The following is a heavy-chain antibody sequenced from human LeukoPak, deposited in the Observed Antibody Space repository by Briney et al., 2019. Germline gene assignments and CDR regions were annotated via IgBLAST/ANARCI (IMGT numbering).Heavy chain of an antibody. J-gene: IGHJ4*02. V-gene: IGHV4-39*02. Sequence: KPSETLSLTCTVFGGFISSTPYYWGWIRQSPGKGLEWIASIYSTGDTYYSPSLKSRVTISVDSSKKHFSLRLSSVTAADTAVYFRARRLLLVEPYLAFWGQGTLVTVSS. CDR2: IYSTGDT. D-gene: IGHD2-15*01. CDR3: ARRLLLVEPYLAF. CDR1: GGFISSTPYY.